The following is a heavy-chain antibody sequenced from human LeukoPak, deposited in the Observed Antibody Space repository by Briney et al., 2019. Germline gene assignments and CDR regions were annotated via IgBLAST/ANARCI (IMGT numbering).Heavy chain of an antibody. Sequence: PSETLSLTCAVYGGSFSGYYWSWIRQPPGKELEWIGEINHSGSTNHNPSLKSRVTISVDTSKNQFSLKLSSVTAADTAVYYCARGTLVVVVAATAYYYYYMDVWGKGTTVTVSS. CDR1: GGSFSGYY. V-gene: IGHV4-34*01. D-gene: IGHD2-15*01. CDR2: INHSGST. J-gene: IGHJ6*03. CDR3: ARGTLVVVVAATAYYYYYMDV.